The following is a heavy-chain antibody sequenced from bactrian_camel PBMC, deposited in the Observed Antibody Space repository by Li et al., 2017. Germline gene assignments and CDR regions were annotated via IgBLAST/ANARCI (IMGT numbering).Heavy chain of an antibody. D-gene: IGHD5*01. Sequence: HVQLVESGGGLVKPGGSLRLSCAASGFTFNRYWMYWVRQAPGKGLEWVTSISSDGRQTWYADSVKGRFTISRDNAKNTLYLQMNSLKSEDTALYYCTTGFATSGDYRGQGTQVTVS. V-gene: IGHV3S6*01. CDR3: TTGFATSGDY. CDR2: ISSDGRQT. CDR1: GFTFNRYW. J-gene: IGHJ4*01.